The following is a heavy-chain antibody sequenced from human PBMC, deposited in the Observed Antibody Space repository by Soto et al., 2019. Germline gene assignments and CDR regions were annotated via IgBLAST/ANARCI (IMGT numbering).Heavy chain of an antibody. J-gene: IGHJ6*02. D-gene: IGHD3-22*01. CDR3: ARDSDATYDSSGYSPYYYYGMDV. CDR1: GVTFSSYS. V-gene: IGHV3-48*02. Sequence: GGSLRLSCAASGVTFSSYSMNWVRQAPGKGLEWVSYISSSSSTIYYADSVKGRFTISRDNAKNSLYLQMNSLRDEDTAVYYCARDSDATYDSSGYSPYYYYGMDVWGQGTTVTVSS. CDR2: ISSSSSTI.